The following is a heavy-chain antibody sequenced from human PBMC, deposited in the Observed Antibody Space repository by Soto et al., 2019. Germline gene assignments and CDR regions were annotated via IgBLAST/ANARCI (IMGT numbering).Heavy chain of an antibody. CDR3: ARGGLYMAAGLFDH. CDR2: TYYRSKWYN. D-gene: IGHD6-13*01. CDR1: GDSVSSNGAA. J-gene: IGHJ4*02. Sequence: SQTLSLTCAISGDSVSSNGAAWNWIRQSPSRGLEWLGRTYYRSKWYNDYALSVKSRATIKSDTSRTQFSPQLNSVTPEDTAVYYCARGGLYMAAGLFDHWGQATLVTAPQ. V-gene: IGHV6-1*01.